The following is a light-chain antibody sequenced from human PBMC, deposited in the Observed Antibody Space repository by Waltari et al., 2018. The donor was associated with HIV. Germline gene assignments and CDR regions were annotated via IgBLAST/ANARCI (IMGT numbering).Light chain of an antibody. CDR2: EVS. J-gene: IGLJ2*01. CDR3: LLKIGSNTPI. V-gene: IGLV2-14*01. Sequence: QSALTQPASVSGSPAQSITISCPVRISDIGDSDSVSWYQQYPGKVPKLVIYEVSNRPSGVSDRFSGSKSGNTASLAISGLQAEDEADYYCLLKIGSNTPIFGGGTKLTVL. CDR1: ISDIGDSDS.